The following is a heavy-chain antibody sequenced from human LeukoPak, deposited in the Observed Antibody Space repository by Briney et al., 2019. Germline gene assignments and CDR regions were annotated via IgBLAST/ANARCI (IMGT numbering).Heavy chain of an antibody. CDR2: INDSGST. V-gene: IGHV4-34*01. CDR3: ARRPVAAGRSVRYFDY. CDR1: GGSFSVNY. J-gene: IGHJ4*02. D-gene: IGHD6-19*01. Sequence: SGTLSLTCAVYGGSFSVNYWSWIRQPPGKGLEWIGEINDSGSTSYNPSLKSRVTISGDASKNQLSLKLSSVTAADTAVYYCARRPVAAGRSVRYFDYWGQGTLVTVSS.